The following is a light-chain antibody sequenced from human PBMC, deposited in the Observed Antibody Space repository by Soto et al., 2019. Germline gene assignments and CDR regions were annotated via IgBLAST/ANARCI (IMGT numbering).Light chain of an antibody. CDR3: QQYSDLPYT. CDR1: QRISSRN. Sequence: EIVLTQSPGTLSLSPRERATLSCGASQRISSRNLAWYQQKPGQAPRLLIYNTSSRATGIPDRFSGSGSVTDFTLTINRLEPEDFAVYYCQQYSDLPYTFGQGTKLEVK. J-gene: IGKJ2*01. CDR2: NTS. V-gene: IGKV3-20*01.